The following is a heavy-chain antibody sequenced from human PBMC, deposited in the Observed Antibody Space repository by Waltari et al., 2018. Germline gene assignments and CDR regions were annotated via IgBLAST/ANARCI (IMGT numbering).Heavy chain of an antibody. D-gene: IGHD3-3*01. J-gene: IGHJ4*02. V-gene: IGHV3-23*03. Sequence: EVQLLESGGGLVQPGGSLRLSCGASGFTFSSYAMSWVRQAPGKGLEWVSVIYSGGSTYYADSVKGRFTISRDNSKNTLYLQMNSLRAEDTAVYYCAKYGEVPEYYDFWSGWAREPYYFDYWGQGTLVTVSS. CDR3: AKYGEVPEYYDFWSGWAREPYYFDY. CDR1: GFTFSSYA. CDR2: IYSGGST.